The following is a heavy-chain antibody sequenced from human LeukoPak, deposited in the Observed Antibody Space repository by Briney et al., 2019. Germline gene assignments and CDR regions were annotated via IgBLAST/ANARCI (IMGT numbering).Heavy chain of an antibody. CDR1: GYTFTDYY. CDR2: INPKSGST. V-gene: IGHV1-2*02. Sequence: GASVKVSCKASGYTFTDYYIQWVRQAPGQGLEWMGWINPKSGSTVYAQTFKGRVSMTRDTSISTVYMELSGLKPDDAAVFYCARDQRADSSGWYGFDIWGQGTMVTVSS. D-gene: IGHD6-19*01. CDR3: ARDQRADSSGWYGFDI. J-gene: IGHJ3*02.